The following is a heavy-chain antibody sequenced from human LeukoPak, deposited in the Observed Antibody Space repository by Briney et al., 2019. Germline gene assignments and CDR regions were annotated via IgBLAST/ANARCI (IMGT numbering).Heavy chain of an antibody. Sequence: SETLSLTCTVSGGSISSSGYYWSWIRQRPGKGLEWVGYIYYNGNTYYNLSLKSRIAISVDTSENQFSLRLTSVTAADTPVYYCARDGGTVTHFDYWGQGTLVTVSS. CDR1: GGSISSSGYY. V-gene: IGHV4-31*03. CDR2: IYYNGNT. CDR3: ARDGGTVTHFDY. D-gene: IGHD4-17*01. J-gene: IGHJ4*02.